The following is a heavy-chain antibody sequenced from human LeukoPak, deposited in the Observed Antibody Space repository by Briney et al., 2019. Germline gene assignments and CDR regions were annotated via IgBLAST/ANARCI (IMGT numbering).Heavy chain of an antibody. Sequence: PSETLSLTCTVSGGSISSSSYYWGWIRQPPGKGLEWIGSIYYSGSTYYNPSLKSRVTISVDTSKNQFSLKLSSVTAADTAVYYCAREIAADWYFDLWGRGTLVTVSS. J-gene: IGHJ2*01. D-gene: IGHD6-13*01. V-gene: IGHV4-39*07. CDR2: IYYSGST. CDR3: AREIAADWYFDL. CDR1: GGSISSSSYY.